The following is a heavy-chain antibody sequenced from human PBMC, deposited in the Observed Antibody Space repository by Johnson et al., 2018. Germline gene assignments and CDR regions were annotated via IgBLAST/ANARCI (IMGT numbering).Heavy chain of an antibody. D-gene: IGHD2-21*02. CDR1: GGPIIGSYW. CDR2: IYPRGDN. J-gene: IGHJ1*01. CDR3: TNEREVVTAVKWRFHH. V-gene: IGHV4-4*02. Sequence: QEQLQESGPGLVKPTGTLSLTCVVSGGPIIGSYWWNWVRQPPGKGLEWIGEIYPRGDNNYNPSLKSRVTMSIDPSKNHFSLRLTSVTPADTAVFYCTNEREVVTAVKWRFHHGGQGTLVIVSS.